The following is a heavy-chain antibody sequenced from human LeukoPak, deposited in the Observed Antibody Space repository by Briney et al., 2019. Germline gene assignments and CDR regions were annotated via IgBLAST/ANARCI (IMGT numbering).Heavy chain of an antibody. CDR1: GFTFSSYS. CDR3: ARGTITFGGVIVPVLY. CDR2: ISSSSSYI. J-gene: IGHJ4*02. V-gene: IGHV3-21*01. D-gene: IGHD3-16*02. Sequence: GGSLRLSCAASGFTFSSYSMNWVRQAPGKGLEWASSISSSSSYIYYADSVKGRFTISRDNAKNSLYLQMNSLRAEDTAVYYCARGTITFGGVIVPVLYWGQGTLVTVSS.